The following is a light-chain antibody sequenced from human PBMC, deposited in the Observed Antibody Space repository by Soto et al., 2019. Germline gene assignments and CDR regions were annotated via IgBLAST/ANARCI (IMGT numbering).Light chain of an antibody. V-gene: IGKV1-39*01. Sequence: DIQMTQSPSSLSASVGDRVTIPCRASQSIRSYLNWYQQKPGKAPKLLIYAASRLQSGVPSRFSGSGSGTDFTLTISSLQPEDFATYYWQQSYSTSYTCGQGTKLEIK. CDR2: AAS. CDR3: QQSYSTSYT. J-gene: IGKJ2*01. CDR1: QSIRSY.